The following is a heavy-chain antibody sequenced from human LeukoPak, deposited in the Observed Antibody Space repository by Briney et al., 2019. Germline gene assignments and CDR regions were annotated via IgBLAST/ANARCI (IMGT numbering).Heavy chain of an antibody. J-gene: IGHJ4*02. Sequence: GGFLRLSCAASGFTFSSYAMSWVRQAPGKGLEWVSAISGSGGSTYYADSVKGRFTISRDNSKNTLYLQMNSLRAEDTAVYYCAKDRIQLWFSYFDYWGQGTLVTVSS. CDR2: ISGSGGST. D-gene: IGHD5-18*01. CDR1: GFTFSSYA. CDR3: AKDRIQLWFSYFDY. V-gene: IGHV3-23*01.